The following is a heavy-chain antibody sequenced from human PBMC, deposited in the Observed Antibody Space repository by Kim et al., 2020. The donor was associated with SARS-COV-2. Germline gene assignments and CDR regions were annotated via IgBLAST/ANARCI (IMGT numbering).Heavy chain of an antibody. V-gene: IGHV4-59*01. J-gene: IGHJ4*02. CDR1: SDSISSYY. Sequence: SETLSLTCTVSSDSISSYYWSWIRQLPGKGLERLGYIYYSGSTDYNPSLKSRVTISWDTSKNQVSLDVTSVSAADTAVYYCTRSEGRGSWHQFDYWGQGMLVTVSS. D-gene: IGHD6-13*01. CDR2: IYYSGST. CDR3: TRSEGRGSWHQFDY.